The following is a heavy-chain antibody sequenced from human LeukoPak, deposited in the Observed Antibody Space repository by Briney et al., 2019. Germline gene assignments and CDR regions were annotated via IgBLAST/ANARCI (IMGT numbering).Heavy chain of an antibody. V-gene: IGHV1-24*01. J-gene: IGHJ4*02. CDR2: FDPEDGET. CDR3: ATGMATNHDY. D-gene: IGHD5-24*01. CDR1: GGTFSSYA. Sequence: ASVKVSCKASGGTFSSYAISWVRQAPGQGLEWMGGFDPEDGETIYAQKFQGRVTMTEDTSTDTAYMELSSLRSEDTAVYYCATGMATNHDYWGQGTLVTVSS.